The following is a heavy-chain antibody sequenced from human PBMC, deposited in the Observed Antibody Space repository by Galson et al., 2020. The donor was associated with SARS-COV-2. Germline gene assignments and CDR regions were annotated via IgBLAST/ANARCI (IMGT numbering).Heavy chain of an antibody. J-gene: IGHJ4*02. CDR2: IWYDGSNK. CDR3: AKTDSSYGYLAGFDY. D-gene: IGHD5-18*01. V-gene: IGHV3-33*06. Sequence: GESLKISCAASGFTFSSYGMHWVRQAPGKGLEWVAVIWYDGSNKYYVDSVKGRFTISRDNSKNTLYLQMNSLRAEDTAVYYCAKTDSSYGYLAGFDYWGQGTLVTVSS. CDR1: GFTFSSYG.